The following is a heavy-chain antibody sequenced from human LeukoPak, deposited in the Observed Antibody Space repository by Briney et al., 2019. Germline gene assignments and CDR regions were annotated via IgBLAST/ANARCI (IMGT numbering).Heavy chain of an antibody. CDR3: ARIGSNGSGSYSDY. J-gene: IGHJ4*02. CDR1: GGSISSSSYY. CDR2: IYYSGST. V-gene: IGHV4-39*01. Sequence: SETLSLTCTVSGGSISSSSYYWGWIRQPPGKGLEWIGSIYYSGSTYYNPSLKSRVTISVDTSKNQLSLKLSSVTAADTAVYYCARIGSNGSGSYSDYWGQGTLVTVSS. D-gene: IGHD3-10*01.